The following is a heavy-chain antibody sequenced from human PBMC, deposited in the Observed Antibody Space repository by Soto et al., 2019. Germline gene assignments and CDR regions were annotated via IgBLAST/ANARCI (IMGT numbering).Heavy chain of an antibody. D-gene: IGHD2-21*01. CDR2: ISPKSTYT. Sequence: GGSLRLSCATSGFPVSDYYMSWIRQAPGKGLEWLSHISPKSTYTNYADSVKGRFTISRDNTKSSLFLQMNSLGVEDTAVYYCARGGGGGMFEHWGQGVLVTVSS. V-gene: IGHV3-11*06. J-gene: IGHJ4*02. CDR3: ARGGGGGMFEH. CDR1: GFPVSDYY.